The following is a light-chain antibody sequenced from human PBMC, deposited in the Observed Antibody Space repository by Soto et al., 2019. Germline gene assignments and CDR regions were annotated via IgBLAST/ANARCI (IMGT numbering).Light chain of an antibody. J-gene: IGKJ2*01. Sequence: IAMAQSTATPSVSPGEKVTLSCRASESLSTYVAWYQQKPGQAPRLLIYGASTKATGIPARFSGSGSATDFTLTISSLQSVDFAVYYCQSYNDWPFTFGQGTKLE. CDR1: ESLSTY. V-gene: IGKV3-15*01. CDR3: QSYNDWPFT. CDR2: GAS.